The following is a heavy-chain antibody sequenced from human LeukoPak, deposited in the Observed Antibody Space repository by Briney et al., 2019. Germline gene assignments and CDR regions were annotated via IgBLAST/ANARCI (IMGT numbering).Heavy chain of an antibody. Sequence: GGSLRLSCAASGFTFSSYGVHWVRQAPGKGLEWVAVIWYDGSNKYYADSVKGRFTISRDNSKNTLYLQMNSLRAEDTAVYYCAKSTGAGGFDYWGQGTLVTVSS. J-gene: IGHJ4*02. CDR3: AKSTGAGGFDY. CDR1: GFTFSSYG. CDR2: IWYDGSNK. V-gene: IGHV3-30*02. D-gene: IGHD1-14*01.